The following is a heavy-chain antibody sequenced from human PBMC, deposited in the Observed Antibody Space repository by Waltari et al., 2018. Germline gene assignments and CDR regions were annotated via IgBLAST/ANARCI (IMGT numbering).Heavy chain of an antibody. CDR2: IYHSGRT. CDR3: ARRAYNLGFFDY. V-gene: IGHV4-38-2*01. Sequence: QVQLQESGPGLVKPSETLSLTCAVSGYSISSGYYWGWIRQPPGKGLEGIGSIYHSGRTYYNPSLKSRVTISVDTSKNQFSLKLSSVTAADTAVYYCARRAYNLGFFDYWGQGTLVTVSS. J-gene: IGHJ4*02. D-gene: IGHD3-3*01. CDR1: GYSISSGYY.